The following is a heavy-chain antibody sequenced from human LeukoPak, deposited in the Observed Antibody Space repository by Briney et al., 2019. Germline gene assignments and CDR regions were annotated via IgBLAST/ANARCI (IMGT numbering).Heavy chain of an antibody. CDR2: ISSSSSYI. D-gene: IGHD2-2*01. J-gene: IGHJ6*03. CDR3: ARVGLYCSSTSCYSYHYYYYMDV. V-gene: IGHV3-21*01. Sequence: PGGSLRLSCAASGFTFSSYSMNWVRQAPGKGLEWVSYISSSSSYIYYADSVKGRFTISRDNSKNTLYLQMNSLRAEDTAVYYCARVGLYCSSTSCYSYHYYYYMDVWGKGTTVTVSS. CDR1: GFTFSSYS.